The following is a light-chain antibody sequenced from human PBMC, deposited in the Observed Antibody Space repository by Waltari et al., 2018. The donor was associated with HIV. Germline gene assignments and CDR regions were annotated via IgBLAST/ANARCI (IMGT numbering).Light chain of an antibody. Sequence: QSALTQPASVSGPPGQSITNSCTGTTNDVGSSNYVSWHQQHPGEAPKLISHDVSDRPSGISNRFSGSKSGNTASLTISGLQTEDEADYYCSSYTSSSTYVFGTGTRVTVL. J-gene: IGLJ1*01. CDR1: TNDVGSSNY. V-gene: IGLV2-14*01. CDR2: DVS. CDR3: SSYTSSSTYV.